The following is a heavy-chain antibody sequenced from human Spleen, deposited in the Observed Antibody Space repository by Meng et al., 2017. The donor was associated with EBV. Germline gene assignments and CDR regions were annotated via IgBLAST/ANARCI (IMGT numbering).Heavy chain of an antibody. CDR2: ISPHNDDT. CDR3: ARAAATVDF. D-gene: IGHD4-17*01. Sequence: HVHPVDYGTARKTPGPSVKLSCKASGDYLSSSVFSWVQHAPGQGLEWMGRISPHNDDTNYAQNLQGRLTMTKDTSTSTAYMELRSLRSDDTAVYYCARAAATVDFWGQGTLVTVSS. V-gene: IGHV1-18*01. CDR1: GDYLSSSV. J-gene: IGHJ4*02.